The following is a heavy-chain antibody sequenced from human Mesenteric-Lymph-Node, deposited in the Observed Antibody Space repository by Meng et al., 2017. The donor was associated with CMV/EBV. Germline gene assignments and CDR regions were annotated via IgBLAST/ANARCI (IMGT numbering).Heavy chain of an antibody. V-gene: IGHV1-8*03. J-gene: IGHJ6*02. Sequence: ASVKVSCKASGYTFTGYYMHWVRQAPGQGLEWMGWMNPNSGNTGYAQKFQGRVTITRNTSISTAYMELSSLRSEDTAVYYCARDSLRAEYYDILTGYYIGYYGMDVWGQGTTVTVSS. D-gene: IGHD3-9*01. CDR1: GYTFTGYY. CDR2: MNPNSGNT. CDR3: ARDSLRAEYYDILTGYYIGYYGMDV.